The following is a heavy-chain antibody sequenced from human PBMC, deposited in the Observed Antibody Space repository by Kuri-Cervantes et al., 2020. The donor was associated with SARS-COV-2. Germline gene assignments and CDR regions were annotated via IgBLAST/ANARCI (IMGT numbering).Heavy chain of an antibody. CDR2: ISGNSVWI. D-gene: IGHD3-9*01. J-gene: IGHJ4*02. CDR3: GPFSRYAYDFDK. V-gene: IGHV3-23*01. Sequence: GESLKISCAASGFAFSSHSMTWFRQAPGRELEWVSAISGNSVWIYYADSVKGRFTISRDNSKNIVYLQMNSLGADDTAVYYCGPFSRYAYDFDKWGQGILVTVSS. CDR1: GFAFSSHS.